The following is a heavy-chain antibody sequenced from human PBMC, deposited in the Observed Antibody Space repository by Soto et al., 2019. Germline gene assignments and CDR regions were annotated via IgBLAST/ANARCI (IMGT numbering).Heavy chain of an antibody. J-gene: IGHJ4*02. CDR3: ARLLGDVTTFDY. Sequence: ASVKVSCKASGYTFTSYDINWVRQATGQGLEWMGWMNPNSGNTGYAQKFQGRVTMTRNTSISTAYIELNTLRAEDTAIYYCARLLGDVTTFDYWGQGTLVTVSS. V-gene: IGHV1-8*01. D-gene: IGHD3-10*01. CDR2: MNPNSGNT. CDR1: GYTFTSYD.